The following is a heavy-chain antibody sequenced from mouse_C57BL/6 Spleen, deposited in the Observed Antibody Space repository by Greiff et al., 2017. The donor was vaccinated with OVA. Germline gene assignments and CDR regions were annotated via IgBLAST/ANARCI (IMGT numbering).Heavy chain of an antibody. CDR3: ARSDGSSYRFAY. J-gene: IGHJ3*01. CDR2: IDPEDGET. Sequence: EVQLVESGAELVKPGASVKLSCTASGFNIKDYYMHWVKQRTEQGLEWIGRIDPEDGETKYAPKFQGKATITADTSSNTAYLQLSSLTSEDTAVYYCARSDGSSYRFAYWGQGTLVTVSA. V-gene: IGHV14-2*01. D-gene: IGHD1-1*01. CDR1: GFNIKDYY.